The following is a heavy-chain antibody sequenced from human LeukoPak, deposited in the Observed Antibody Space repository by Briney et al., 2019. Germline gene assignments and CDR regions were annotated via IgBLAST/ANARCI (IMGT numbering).Heavy chain of an antibody. J-gene: IGHJ4*02. CDR3: ARRRGDNKTYYFDY. D-gene: IGHD3-16*01. V-gene: IGHV4-30-4*01. CDR1: GGSIRSDDYY. Sequence: PSETLSLTCTVSGGSIRSDDYYWSWIRQPPGRGLEWIGYIYYSGSTFHNPSLKSRLSISVDTSKNQFSLKLSSVTAADTAVYYCARRRGDNKTYYFDYWGQGTLVTVSS. CDR2: IYYSGST.